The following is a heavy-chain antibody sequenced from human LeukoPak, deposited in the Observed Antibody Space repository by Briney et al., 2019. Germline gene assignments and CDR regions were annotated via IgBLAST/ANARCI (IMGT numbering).Heavy chain of an antibody. CDR3: ARDRSTVTMVRDAFDI. D-gene: IGHD3-10*01. CDR1: GYTFTGYY. CDR2: INPNSGGT. V-gene: IGHV1-2*02. Sequence: ASVKVSCKASGYTFTGYYMHWVRRAPGQGLEWMGWINPNSGGTNYAQKFQGRVTMTRDTSISTAYMELSRLRSDDTAVYYCARDRSTVTMVRDAFDIWGQGTMVTVSS. J-gene: IGHJ3*02.